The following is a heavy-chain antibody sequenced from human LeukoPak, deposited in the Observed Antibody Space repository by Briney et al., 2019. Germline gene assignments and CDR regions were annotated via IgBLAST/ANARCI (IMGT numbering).Heavy chain of an antibody. CDR3: ARDSNDFWSGLQDVHAFDI. CDR2: MNPNSGNT. D-gene: IGHD3-3*01. V-gene: IGHV1-8*01. J-gene: IGHJ3*02. Sequence: ASVKVSCKASGYTFTSYDINWVRQAPGQGLEWMGWMNPNSGNTGYAQKFQGRVTMTRNTSISTAYMELSSLRSEDTAVYYCARDSNDFWSGLQDVHAFDIWGQGTMVTVSS. CDR1: GYTFTSYD.